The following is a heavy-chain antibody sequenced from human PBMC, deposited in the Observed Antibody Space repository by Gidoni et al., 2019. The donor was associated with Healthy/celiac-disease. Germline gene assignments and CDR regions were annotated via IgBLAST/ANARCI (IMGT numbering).Heavy chain of an antibody. CDR3: ARSGEYGDPSFQH. D-gene: IGHD4-17*01. Sequence: QLQLQESGPGLVKPSETLSLTCTVSGGSISSSSYYWGWIRQPPGKGLEWIGSIYYSGSTYYNPSLKSRVTISVDTSKNQFSLKLSSVTAADTAVYYCARSGEYGDPSFQHWGQGTLVTVSS. CDR1: GGSISSSSYY. J-gene: IGHJ1*01. V-gene: IGHV4-39*01. CDR2: IYYSGST.